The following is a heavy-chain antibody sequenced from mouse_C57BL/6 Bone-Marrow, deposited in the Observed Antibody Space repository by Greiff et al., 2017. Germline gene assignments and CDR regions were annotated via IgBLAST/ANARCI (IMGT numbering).Heavy chain of an antibody. CDR1: GYTFTDYE. CDR2: IDPETGGT. CDR3: TRRAASD. Sequence: QVQLKESGAELVRPGASVTLSCKASGYTFTDYEMHWVKQTPVHGLEWIGAIDPETGGTAYNQKFKGKAILTADKSSSTAYMERRSLTSEDSAVYYCTRRAASDWGQGTSVTVSS. D-gene: IGHD3-1*01. J-gene: IGHJ4*01. V-gene: IGHV1-15*01.